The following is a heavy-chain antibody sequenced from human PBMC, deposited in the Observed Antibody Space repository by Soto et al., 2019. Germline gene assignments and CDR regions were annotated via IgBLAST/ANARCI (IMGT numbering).Heavy chain of an antibody. V-gene: IGHV3-66*02. D-gene: IGHD1-26*01. Sequence: GGSLRLSCAASGFTVSSNYMSWVRQAPGKGLEWVSVIYSGGSTYYADSVKGRFTISRDNSKNTLYLQMNSLRAEDTAVYYCARDRSGSYYFDYWGQGTLVTVSS. CDR1: GFTVSSNY. CDR2: IYSGGST. J-gene: IGHJ4*02. CDR3: ARDRSGSYYFDY.